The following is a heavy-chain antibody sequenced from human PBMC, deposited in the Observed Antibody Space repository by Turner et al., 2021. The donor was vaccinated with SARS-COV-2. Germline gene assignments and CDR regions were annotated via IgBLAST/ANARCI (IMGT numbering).Heavy chain of an antibody. Sequence: EVQLVESGGGLVQPGGSLRISCAASGFTFSSYEMNWVRQAPGKGLEWVSYISSSGSTINYADSVKGRFTISRDNAKNSLYLQMNSLRAEDTAVYYCASQIHGGYYSNWFDPWGQGTLVTVSS. CDR2: ISSSGSTI. D-gene: IGHD3-22*01. V-gene: IGHV3-48*03. CDR3: ASQIHGGYYSNWFDP. J-gene: IGHJ5*02. CDR1: GFTFSSYE.